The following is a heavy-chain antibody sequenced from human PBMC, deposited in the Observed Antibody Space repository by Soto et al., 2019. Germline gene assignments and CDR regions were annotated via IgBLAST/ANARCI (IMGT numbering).Heavy chain of an antibody. J-gene: IGHJ5*02. CDR3: ARAGT. CDR1: GGTFRSYA. V-gene: IGHV1-69*01. Sequence: QVQLVQSGAEVKKPGSSMKVSCKVSGGTFRSYAINWVRQAPGQGLEWMGGITPISGTTNYAQKFQGRVTITADESTSTAYMDLSSLRYGDTAVYYCARAGTWGQGAPVTVSS. CDR2: ITPISGTT.